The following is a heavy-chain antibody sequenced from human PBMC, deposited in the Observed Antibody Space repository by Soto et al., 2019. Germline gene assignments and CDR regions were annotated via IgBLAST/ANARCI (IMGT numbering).Heavy chain of an antibody. CDR1: GFTFSDHA. D-gene: IGHD2-15*01. J-gene: IGHJ4*02. Sequence: EVQLLESGGGLVQPGGSLRLSCKASGFTFSDHAMTWVRQAPGKGLEWLSGISGGGSGAYYADSVKGRFTVSRANSNKTLFLQMDSLRVEDTAVYYCAIDLWWYTHWGQGTLVTVSS. V-gene: IGHV3-23*01. CDR3: AIDLWWYTH. CDR2: ISGGGSGA.